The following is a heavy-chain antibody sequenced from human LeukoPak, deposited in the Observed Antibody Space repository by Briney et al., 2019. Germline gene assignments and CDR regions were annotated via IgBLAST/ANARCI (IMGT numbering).Heavy chain of an antibody. CDR3: ARVPDRSGYFYYFDY. CDR2: ISYGGGT. CDR1: SDSISSYY. Sequence: SETLSLTCSVSSDSISSYYWSWIRQPPGKGLEWIGYISYGGGTNYNPSLKSRATISLDTSKKQFSLNLNSVTAADTAVYYCARVPDRSGYFYYFDYWGQGTLVTVSS. D-gene: IGHD3-22*01. V-gene: IGHV4-59*01. J-gene: IGHJ4*02.